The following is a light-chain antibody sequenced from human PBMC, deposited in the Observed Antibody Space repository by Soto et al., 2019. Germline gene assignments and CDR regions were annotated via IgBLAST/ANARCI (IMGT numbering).Light chain of an antibody. Sequence: DIQMTQSPSSLSASVGDRVTITCRASQTISSCLNWYQQKPGKAPKLLIYAASNLQSGVPSRFSGSGFGTDFSFTISSLQPEDFASYYCQQSCSTPPLTFGGGTTVEIK. CDR2: AAS. CDR1: QTISSC. V-gene: IGKV1-39*01. CDR3: QQSCSTPPLT. J-gene: IGKJ4*01.